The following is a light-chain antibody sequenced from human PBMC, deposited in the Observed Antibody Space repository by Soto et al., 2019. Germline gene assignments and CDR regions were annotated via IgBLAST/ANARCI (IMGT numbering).Light chain of an antibody. V-gene: IGKV3-20*01. Sequence: EIVLTQSPGTLSLSPGERATLSCRASQSVSNNYLAWYQQKPGQAPRLLIYGAYNRATGIPDRFSGSGSGTDFTLTIRRLEPEDFAVYYCKQYGSSPSTFGQGTKVDIK. CDR1: QSVSNNY. J-gene: IGKJ1*01. CDR3: KQYGSSPST. CDR2: GAY.